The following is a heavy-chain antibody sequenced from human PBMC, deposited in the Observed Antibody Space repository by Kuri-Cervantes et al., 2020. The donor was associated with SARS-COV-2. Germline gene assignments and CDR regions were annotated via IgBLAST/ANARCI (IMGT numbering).Heavy chain of an antibody. CDR1: GDTFTYRF. CDR2: NTPFNGNT. CDR3: ARSGPGAISREDGACDI. D-gene: IGHD5-24*01. Sequence: SVKVSCKASGDTFTYRFLHWVRQAPGQAPEWMGWNTPFNGNTNYAQRFQDRVTITRDRSMSTAYMELSSLRSDDTAMYYCARSGPGAISREDGACDIWGQGTMVTVSS. V-gene: IGHV1-45*01. J-gene: IGHJ3*02.